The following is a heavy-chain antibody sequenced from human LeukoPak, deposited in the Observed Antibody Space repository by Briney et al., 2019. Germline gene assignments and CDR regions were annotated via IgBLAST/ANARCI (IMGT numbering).Heavy chain of an antibody. J-gene: IGHJ4*02. CDR3: AREWQYQFDY. CDR1: GGSISSYY. D-gene: IGHD4-11*01. CDR2: IYYSGST. V-gene: IGHV4-59*01. Sequence: SETLSLTCTVSGGSISSYYWSWIQQPPGKGLEWIGYIYYSGSTNYNPSLKSRVTISVDTSKNQFSLKLSSVTAADTAVYYCAREWQYQFDYWGQGTLVTVSS.